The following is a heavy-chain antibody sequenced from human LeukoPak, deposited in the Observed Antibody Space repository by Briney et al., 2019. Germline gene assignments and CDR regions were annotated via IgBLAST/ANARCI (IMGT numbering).Heavy chain of an antibody. Sequence: ASVKVTCKASGYTFTNYGITWVRQAPGQGLEWMGWISAYNANTNYAQKFQGRVTMTTDTSTSTVYMELRSLRSDDTAIYYCARTDYDILTGARMDVWGKGTTVTVSS. CDR1: GYTFTNYG. CDR3: ARTDYDILTGARMDV. V-gene: IGHV1-18*04. J-gene: IGHJ6*04. CDR2: ISAYNANT. D-gene: IGHD3-9*01.